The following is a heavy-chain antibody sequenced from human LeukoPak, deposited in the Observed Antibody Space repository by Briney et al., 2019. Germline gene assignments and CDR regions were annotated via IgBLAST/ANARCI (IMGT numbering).Heavy chain of an antibody. V-gene: IGHV4-4*07. J-gene: IGHJ2*01. Sequence: PSETLSLTCTVSGGSINSYYWSWIRQPAGKGLEWIGRIDTSGNTNYKPSLKSRVTMSVDTPKNQFSLKLSSVTAADTAVYYCARVSSSWYQDWYFDLWGRGTLVTVSS. CDR2: IDTSGNT. CDR1: GGSINSYY. D-gene: IGHD6-13*01. CDR3: ARVSSSWYQDWYFDL.